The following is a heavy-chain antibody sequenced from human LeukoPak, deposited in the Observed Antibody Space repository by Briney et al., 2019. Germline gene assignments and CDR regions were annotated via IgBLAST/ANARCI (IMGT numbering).Heavy chain of an antibody. CDR1: GFTVSSNY. D-gene: IGHD6-13*01. CDR3: ARENEGYSSSWYFLDY. V-gene: IGHV3-66*01. J-gene: IGHJ4*02. CDR2: IYSGGST. Sequence: GGSLRLSCAASGFTVSSNYMSWVRQAPGKGLEWVSVIYSGGSTYYADSVKGRFTISRDNSKNTLYLQMNSLRAEDTAVYYCARENEGYSSSWYFLDYWGQGTLVTVSP.